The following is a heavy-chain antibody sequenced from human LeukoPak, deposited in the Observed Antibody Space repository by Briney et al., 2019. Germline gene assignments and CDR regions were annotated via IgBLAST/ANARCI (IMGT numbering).Heavy chain of an antibody. D-gene: IGHD5-24*01. CDR1: GGSISSSIYY. CDR2: IYYNVAT. V-gene: IGHV4-39*02. Sequence: SETLSLACTVSGGSISSSIYYWGWFRQPPGKGLEWIGSIYYNVATYYNSSLKSRVTISVDTSKNHLSLKLSSVTAADTAVYYCARVRDGYNRNWAYWGQGTLVTVSS. J-gene: IGHJ4*02. CDR3: ARVRDGYNRNWAY.